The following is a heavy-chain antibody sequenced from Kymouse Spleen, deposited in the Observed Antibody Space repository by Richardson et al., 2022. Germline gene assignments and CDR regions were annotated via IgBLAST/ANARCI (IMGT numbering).Heavy chain of an antibody. J-gene: IGHJ5*02. V-gene: IGHV4-34*01. Sequence: QVQLQQWGAGLLKPSETLSLTCAVYGGSFSGYYWSWIRQPPGKGLEWIGEINHSGSTNYNPSLKSRVTISVDTSKNQFSLKLSSVTAADTAVYYCARTVRGVYNWFDPWGQGTLVTVSS. CDR2: INHSGST. D-gene: IGHD3-10*01. CDR1: GGSFSGYY. CDR3: ARTVRGVYNWFDP.